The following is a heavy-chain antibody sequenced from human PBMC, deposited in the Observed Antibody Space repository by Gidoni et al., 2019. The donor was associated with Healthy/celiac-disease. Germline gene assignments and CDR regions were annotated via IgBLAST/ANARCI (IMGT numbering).Heavy chain of an antibody. J-gene: IGHJ4*02. CDR3: AREVGLKAEGQPFDY. Sequence: VQPVQSGAEVKKPGSTVKVSCKDSGGPFSRYAISLVRQAPGQGLEWMGGIIPIFGTANDAQKFQGRVTITADKSTSTAYMELSSLRSEDTAVYYCAREVGLKAEGQPFDYWGQGTLVTVSS. D-gene: IGHD1-26*01. CDR1: GGPFSRYA. V-gene: IGHV1-69*06. CDR2: IIPIFGTA.